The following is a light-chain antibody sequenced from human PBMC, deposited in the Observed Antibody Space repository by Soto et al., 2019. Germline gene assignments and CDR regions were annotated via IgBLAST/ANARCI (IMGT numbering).Light chain of an antibody. CDR3: QQAIQSPAIT. CDR2: LGS. CDR1: QSLLHSNGYNY. Sequence: DIVMTQSPLSLPVTPGEPASISCRSSQSLLHSNGYNYLDWYLQKPGQSPQLLIYLGSNRASGVPGRFSGSGSGTDFTLNISRVEAEDVGVYYCQQAIQSPAITFGGGTKVEIK. J-gene: IGKJ4*01. V-gene: IGKV2-28*01.